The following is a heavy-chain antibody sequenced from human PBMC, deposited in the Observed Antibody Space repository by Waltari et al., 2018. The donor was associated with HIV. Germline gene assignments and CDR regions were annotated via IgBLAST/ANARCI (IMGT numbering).Heavy chain of an antibody. D-gene: IGHD3-22*01. V-gene: IGHV4-30-4*01. J-gene: IGHJ4*02. Sequence: QVQLQESGPGLVKPSQTLSLTCTAYVGSISSGDYSWSWIRQPPGKGLEGIGYIYYSGSTYYNPSLKSRVTISVDTSKNQFSLKLSSVTAADTAVYYCARVRGPYDSSGYFQYYFDYWGQGTLVTVSS. CDR1: VGSISSGDYS. CDR3: ARVRGPYDSSGYFQYYFDY. CDR2: IYYSGST.